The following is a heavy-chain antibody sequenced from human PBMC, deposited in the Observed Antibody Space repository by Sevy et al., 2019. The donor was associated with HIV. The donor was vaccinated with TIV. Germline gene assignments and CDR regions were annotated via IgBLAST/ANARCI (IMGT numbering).Heavy chain of an antibody. J-gene: IGHJ4*02. CDR3: AKLYCSSTSCYLINEYYFDY. CDR1: GFTFSSYG. Sequence: GGSLRLSCAASGFTFSSYGMHWVRQAPGKGLEWVAVISYDGSKKYYADSVKGRFTISRDNSKNTLYLQMNSLRAEDTAVYYCAKLYCSSTSCYLINEYYFDYWGQGTLVTVSS. CDR2: ISYDGSKK. D-gene: IGHD2-2*01. V-gene: IGHV3-30*18.